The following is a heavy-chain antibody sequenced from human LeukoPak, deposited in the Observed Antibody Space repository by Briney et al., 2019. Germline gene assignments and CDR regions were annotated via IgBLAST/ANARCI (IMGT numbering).Heavy chain of an antibody. D-gene: IGHD4-17*01. CDR3: ATERVTTESTSGWFDP. J-gene: IGHJ5*02. Sequence: GASVKVSCKVSGYTLTELSMHWVRQAPGKGLEWMGGFDPEDGETIYAQKFQGRVTMTEDTSTDTAYMELSSPRSEDTAVYYCATERVTTESTSGWFDPWGQGTLVTVSS. CDR1: GYTLTELS. V-gene: IGHV1-24*01. CDR2: FDPEDGET.